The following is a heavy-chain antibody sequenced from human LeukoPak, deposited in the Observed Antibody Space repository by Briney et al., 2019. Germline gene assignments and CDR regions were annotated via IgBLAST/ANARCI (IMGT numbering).Heavy chain of an antibody. CDR2: TSYSGST. CDR3: ARGTGGTAWHTDS. V-gene: IGHV4-59*01. D-gene: IGHD2-8*02. J-gene: IGHJ4*02. Sequence: SETLSLTSTVSGGSISSNCWTWIRQPPGKGLEWIGYTSYSGSTNYNPSLRSRVTLSLDTSKNQFSLKVTSVTAADTAVYYCARGTGGTAWHTDSWGQGTLVTVSS. CDR1: GGSISSNC.